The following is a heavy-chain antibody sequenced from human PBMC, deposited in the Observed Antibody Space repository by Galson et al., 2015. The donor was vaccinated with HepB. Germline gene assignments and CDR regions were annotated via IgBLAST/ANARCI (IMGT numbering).Heavy chain of an antibody. V-gene: IGHV3-7*01. CDR2: TKEDGSDK. Sequence: SLRLSCAASGFTFSSYWMSWVRQTPGKGLEWLANTKEDGSDKYHVDSVKGRFTISRDNARNSLYLQMNSLRAEDTAIYYCARDTPGRDGHNSLDYWGQGTLVTVSS. D-gene: IGHD5-24*01. CDR3: ARDTPGRDGHNSLDY. J-gene: IGHJ4*02. CDR1: GFTFSSYW.